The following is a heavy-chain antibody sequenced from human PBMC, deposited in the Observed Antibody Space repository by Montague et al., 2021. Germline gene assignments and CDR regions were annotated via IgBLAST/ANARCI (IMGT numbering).Heavy chain of an antibody. D-gene: IGHD3-10*01. J-gene: IGHJ4*02. CDR3: ASDRGPFDY. V-gene: IGHV4-34*01. Sequence: SETLSLTCGVYGGSLSEYYWTWIRQPPEKGLEWIGEVRHIGSTNYNPSLKSRVTMSVDKSKNQFSLKLRSVTAADTAVYYCASDRGPFDYWGQGTVVTVSS. CDR1: GGSLSEYY. CDR2: VRHIGST.